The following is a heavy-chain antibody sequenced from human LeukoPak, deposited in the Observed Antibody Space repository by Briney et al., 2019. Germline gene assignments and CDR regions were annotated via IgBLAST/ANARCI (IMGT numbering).Heavy chain of an antibody. CDR2: ISSSGSTI. D-gene: IGHD5-12*01. CDR3: ARDFLYSGYDSPLGY. CDR1: GFTFSDYY. Sequence: GGSLRLSCAASGFTFSDYYMSWIRQAPGKGLEWVSYISSSGSTIYYADSVKGRFTISRDNAKNSLYLQMNSLRAEDTAVYYCARDFLYSGYDSPLGYWGQGTLVTVSP. J-gene: IGHJ4*02. V-gene: IGHV3-11*01.